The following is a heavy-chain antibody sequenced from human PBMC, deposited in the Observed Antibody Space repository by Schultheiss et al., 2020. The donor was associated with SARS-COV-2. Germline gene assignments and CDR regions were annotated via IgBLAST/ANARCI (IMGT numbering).Heavy chain of an antibody. CDR2: ISSDESNK. CDR1: RFSFSSCG. Sequence: GGSLRLSCAGSRFSFSSCGMHWVRQAPGKGLEWVAFISSDESNKYYVDSVKGRFTISKDNAKDSLYLHMNSLGAEDTAVYYCARDSWDGMDVWGQGTTVSVSS. J-gene: IGHJ6*02. D-gene: IGHD2-15*01. CDR3: ARDSWDGMDV. V-gene: IGHV3-30*03.